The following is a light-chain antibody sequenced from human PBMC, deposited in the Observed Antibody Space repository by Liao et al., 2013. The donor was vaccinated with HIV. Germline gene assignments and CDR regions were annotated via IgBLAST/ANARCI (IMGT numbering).Light chain of an antibody. CDR2: QDT. V-gene: IGLV3-21*01. Sequence: SYVLTQPPSVSVAPGKTARITCGGSNIGSYSVHWYQVKPGQSPVVLIYQDTKRPSGIPERFTGSNSGDTATLTISRVEAGDEADYYCQAWDSSTWVFGGGTKLTVL. CDR3: QAWDSSTWV. CDR1: NIGSYS. J-gene: IGLJ3*02.